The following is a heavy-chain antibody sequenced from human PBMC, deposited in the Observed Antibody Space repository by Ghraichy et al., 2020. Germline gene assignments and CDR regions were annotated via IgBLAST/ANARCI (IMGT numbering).Heavy chain of an antibody. V-gene: IGHV4-39*01. Sequence: SETLSLTCTVSGGSISSSDHYWGWIRQPPGQGLEWIGSIYYSGSTYYNPSLKSRVTISVDTSKNQFSLKLSSVTAADTAVYYCARLRRSIGQHWGQGTLVTVSS. CDR3: ARLRRSIGQH. J-gene: IGHJ1*01. D-gene: IGHD4-17*01. CDR1: GGSISSSDHY. CDR2: IYYSGST.